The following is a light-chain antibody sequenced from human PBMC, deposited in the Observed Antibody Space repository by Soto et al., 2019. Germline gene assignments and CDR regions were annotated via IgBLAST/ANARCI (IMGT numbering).Light chain of an antibody. CDR1: QGISSY. J-gene: IGKJ5*01. CDR3: QQLNSYLPT. Sequence: DIQLTQSPAFLSASVGDRVTITSRASQGISSYLAWYQQKPGKAPKLLIYAASTLQSGVPSRFSGSGSGTEFTLTISSLQPGDFATYYCQQLNSYLPTFGQGTRLEIK. V-gene: IGKV1-9*01. CDR2: AAS.